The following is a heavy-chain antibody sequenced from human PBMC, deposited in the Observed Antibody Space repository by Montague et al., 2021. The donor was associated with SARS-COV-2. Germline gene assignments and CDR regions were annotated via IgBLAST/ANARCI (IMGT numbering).Heavy chain of an antibody. Sequence: SETLFLTCAVYGESFSGYYWGWIRQPPGKGLEWIGEINHSGSTNYNPSLKSRVTISVDTSKNQFSLKLSSVTAADTAVYYCTREGYQVLWSDYYYYGMDVWGQGTPVTVSS. V-gene: IGHV4-34*01. CDR3: TREGYQVLWSDYYYYGMDV. CDR1: GESFSGYY. J-gene: IGHJ6*02. D-gene: IGHD2-2*01. CDR2: INHSGST.